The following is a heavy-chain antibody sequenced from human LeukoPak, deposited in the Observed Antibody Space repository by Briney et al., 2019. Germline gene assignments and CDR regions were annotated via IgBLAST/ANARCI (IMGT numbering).Heavy chain of an antibody. J-gene: IGHJ4*02. Sequence: SETLSLTCTVSGGSISSSSYYWGWIRQPPGKGLEWIGSIYYSGSTNYNPSLKSRVTISVDKSKNQFSLKLSSVTAADTAVYYCARDEGRGSGLDYWGQGTLVTVSS. D-gene: IGHD3-10*01. CDR2: IYYSGST. V-gene: IGHV4-39*07. CDR1: GGSISSSSYY. CDR3: ARDEGRGSGLDY.